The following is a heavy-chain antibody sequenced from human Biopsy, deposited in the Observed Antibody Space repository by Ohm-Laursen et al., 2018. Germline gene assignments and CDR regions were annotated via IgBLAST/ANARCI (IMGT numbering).Heavy chain of an antibody. CDR3: AADINVWNVNY. V-gene: IGHV1-24*01. CDR1: GYTLTELS. CDR2: FAPENGKT. Sequence: VSSVKVSCKVSGYTLTELSMHWVRQAPGKGLEWMGGFAPENGKTVYAQNFQARVSMTEDTSTDTAYMELRSLRSEDTAVYYCAADINVWNVNYWGQGTQVTGSS. J-gene: IGHJ4*02. D-gene: IGHD1-1*01.